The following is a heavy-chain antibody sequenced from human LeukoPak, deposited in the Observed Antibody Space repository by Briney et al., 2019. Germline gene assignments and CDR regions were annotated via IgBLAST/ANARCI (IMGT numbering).Heavy chain of an antibody. D-gene: IGHD3-10*01. CDR1: GYTFTSYA. V-gene: IGHV1-2*02. J-gene: IGHJ3*02. CDR3: AKNIWFGESSDAFHI. Sequence: ASVKVSCKASGYTFTSYAMNWVRQAPGQGLEWMGWINPNSGGTNYAQKFQGRVTMTRDTSISTAHMELSRLRSDDTAVYYCAKNIWFGESSDAFHIWGRGTMVTVSS. CDR2: INPNSGGT.